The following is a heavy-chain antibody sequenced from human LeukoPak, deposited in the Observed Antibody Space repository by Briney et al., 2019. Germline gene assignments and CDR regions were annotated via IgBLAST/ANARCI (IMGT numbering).Heavy chain of an antibody. CDR2: IYYSGST. CDR1: GGSISSSSYY. D-gene: IGHD4-17*01. Sequence: SETLSLTCTVSGGSISSSSYYWGWIRQPPGKGLEWIGSIYYSGSTYYNPSLKSRVTMSVDTSKNQFSLKLSSVTAADTAVYYCARAYGDYGFGYYYMDVWGQGTLVTVSS. CDR3: ARAYGDYGFGYYYMDV. J-gene: IGHJ6*03. V-gene: IGHV4-39*07.